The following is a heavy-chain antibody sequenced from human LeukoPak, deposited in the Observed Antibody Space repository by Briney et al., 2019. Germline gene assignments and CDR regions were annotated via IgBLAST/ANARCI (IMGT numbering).Heavy chain of an antibody. CDR3: ARDEGGSAPFDY. V-gene: IGHV4-59*01. CDR2: IYYSGST. Sequence: SETLSLTCTVSGGSISSYYWSWIRQPPGKGLEWIGYIYYSGSTNYNPSLKSRVTISVDTSKNQFSLKLSSVTAADTAVYYCARDEGGSAPFDYWGQGTLVTVSS. J-gene: IGHJ4*02. CDR1: GGSISSYY. D-gene: IGHD1-26*01.